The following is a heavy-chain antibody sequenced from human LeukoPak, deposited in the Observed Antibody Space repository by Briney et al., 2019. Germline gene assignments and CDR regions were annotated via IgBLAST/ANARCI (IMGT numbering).Heavy chain of an antibody. J-gene: IGHJ4*02. CDR1: GYTFTSYY. D-gene: IGHD3-22*01. Sequence: ASVKVSCKASGYTFTSYYMHWVRQAPGQGLEWMGIINPSGGSTSYAQKSQGRVTMTRDTSTSTVYMELSSLRSEDTAVYYCARGPLYYYDSSGYFDYWGQGTLVTVSS. V-gene: IGHV1-46*01. CDR3: ARGPLYYYDSSGYFDY. CDR2: INPSGGST.